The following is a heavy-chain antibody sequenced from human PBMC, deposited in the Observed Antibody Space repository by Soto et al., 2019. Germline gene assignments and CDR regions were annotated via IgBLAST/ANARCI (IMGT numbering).Heavy chain of an antibody. D-gene: IGHD3-16*01. CDR2: IYWDDAK. J-gene: IGHJ4*02. Sequence: QITLKESGPTLVKPTQTLTLTCTFSGFSLSTSGVGVGWIRQPPGKALEWLALIYWDDAKHYSPSLKSRLTIPKDPPKNQVVFKKTNMDPVDTATYYCAHKGGGDRILDYWGQGTLVTVSS. CDR1: GFSLSTSGVG. V-gene: IGHV2-5*02. CDR3: AHKGGGDRILDY.